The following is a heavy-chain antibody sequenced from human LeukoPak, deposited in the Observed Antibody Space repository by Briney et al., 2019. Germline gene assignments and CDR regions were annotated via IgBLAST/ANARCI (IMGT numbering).Heavy chain of an antibody. CDR1: GLTFSCPA. CDR2: IINKANNPAK. V-gene: IGHV3-73*01. Sequence: GGSLKLSCATSGLTFSCPAMHWPPQASGKSLVCVGCIINKANNPAKAYASSVKGRFTISRDDSKNTAYLQMNSLKTEDTAVYYCTRPRPVAARLPYYYHYMDVWGKGTTATVSS. D-gene: IGHD6-6*01. CDR3: TRPRPVAARLPYYYHYMDV. J-gene: IGHJ6*03.